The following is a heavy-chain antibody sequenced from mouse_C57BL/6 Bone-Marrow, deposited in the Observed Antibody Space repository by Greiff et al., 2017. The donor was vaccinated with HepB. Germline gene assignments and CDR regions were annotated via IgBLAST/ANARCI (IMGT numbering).Heavy chain of an antibody. CDR3: ARDGYDFYYFDY. J-gene: IGHJ2*01. V-gene: IGHV5-4*01. CDR2: ISDGGSYT. Sequence: EVKLVESGGGLVKPGGSLKLSCAASGFTFSSYAMSWVRQTPEKRLEWVATISDGGSYTYYPDNVKGRFTISRDNAKNNLYLQMSHLKSEDTAMYYCARDGYDFYYFDYWGQGTTLTVSS. D-gene: IGHD2-2*01. CDR1: GFTFSSYA.